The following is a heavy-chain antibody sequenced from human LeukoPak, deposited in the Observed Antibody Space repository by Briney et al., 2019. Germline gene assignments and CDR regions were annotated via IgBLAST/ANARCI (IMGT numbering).Heavy chain of an antibody. V-gene: IGHV3-21*01. CDR3: ARPPGYYGDPFDY. D-gene: IGHD4-17*01. CDR1: GFTFSSYS. J-gene: IGHJ4*02. CDR2: ISSSTSYI. Sequence: GGSLRLSCAASGFTFSSYSFNWVRQAPGRGLEWVSCISSSTSYIYYADSVRGRFTISRDNAKNSLYLQMNSLRVEDTAVYYCARPPGYYGDPFDYWGQGTLVTVSS.